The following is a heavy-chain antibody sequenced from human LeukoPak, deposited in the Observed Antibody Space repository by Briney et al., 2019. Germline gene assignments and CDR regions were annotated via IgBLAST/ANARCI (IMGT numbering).Heavy chain of an antibody. J-gene: IGHJ3*02. CDR1: GGTFSSYA. V-gene: IGHV1-69*13. CDR2: IIPIFGTA. CDR3: ATRSDLAYCGGDCYSAYDAFDI. Sequence: SVKVSCQASGGTFSSYAISWVRQAPGQGLDWMGGIIPIFGTANYAQKFQGRVMITADESTSTAYMELSSLRSEDTAVYYCATRSDLAYCGGDCYSAYDAFDIWGQGTMVTVSS. D-gene: IGHD2-21*02.